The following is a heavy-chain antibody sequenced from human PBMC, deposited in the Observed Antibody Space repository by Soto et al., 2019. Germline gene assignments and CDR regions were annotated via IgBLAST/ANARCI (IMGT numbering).Heavy chain of an antibody. CDR3: ARIPGPYCSGGQYDY. CDR1: GFSLSTSGMC. Sequence: SGPTLVNPTQTLTLTCTFSGFSLSTSGMCVSWIRQPPGKALEWLARIDWDDDKYYSTSLKTRLTISKDTSKNQVVLTMTNMDPVDTATYYCARIPGPYCSGGQYDYWGQGTLVTV. CDR2: IDWDDDK. D-gene: IGHD2-15*01. V-gene: IGHV2-70*11. J-gene: IGHJ4*02.